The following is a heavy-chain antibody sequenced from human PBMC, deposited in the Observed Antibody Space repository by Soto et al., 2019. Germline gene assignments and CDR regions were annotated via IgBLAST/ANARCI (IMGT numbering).Heavy chain of an antibody. D-gene: IGHD1-26*01. J-gene: IGHJ4*02. Sequence: ASVKVSCQASGYPFTSYAIHPVRQAPGQSLAWMGWVDTGKGNTKYSQNFKGRVTITRDTYANTADMELSSLRSEETAVYYAARDAKWDHRGVEAQQDDYYHYWGKRTLVTVSX. V-gene: IGHV1-3*04. CDR3: ARDAKWDHRGVEAQQDDYYHY. CDR2: VDTGKGNT. CDR1: GYPFTSYA.